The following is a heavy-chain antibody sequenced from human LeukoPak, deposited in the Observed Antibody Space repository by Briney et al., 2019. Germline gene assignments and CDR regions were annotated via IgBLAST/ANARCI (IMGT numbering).Heavy chain of an antibody. V-gene: IGHV4-39*01. CDR3: ARTYYSSGWYFDY. CDR2: IYYSGST. D-gene: IGHD6-19*01. CDR1: GGSISSSSYY. Sequence: SETLSPTCTVSGGSISSSSYYWGWIRQPPGKGLEWIGSIYYSGSTYYNPSLKSRVTISIDTSKNQFSLKLSSVTAADTAVYYCARTYYSSGWYFDYWGQGTLVTVSS. J-gene: IGHJ4*02.